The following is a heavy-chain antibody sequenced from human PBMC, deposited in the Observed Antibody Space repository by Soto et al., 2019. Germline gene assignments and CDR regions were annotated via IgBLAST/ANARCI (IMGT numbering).Heavy chain of an antibody. CDR1: GGSISSGDYY. J-gene: IGHJ5*02. CDR2: IYYSGST. D-gene: IGHD2-8*01. V-gene: IGHV4-31*03. CDR3: VRLIGNSWLDT. Sequence: SETLSLTCTVSGGSISSGDYYWSWIRQHPGKGLEWIGYIYYSGSTYYNPSLKSRVTISVDTSNNQVSLQLNSVTPDDTAVYYCVRLIGNSWLDTWGQGTLVTVSS.